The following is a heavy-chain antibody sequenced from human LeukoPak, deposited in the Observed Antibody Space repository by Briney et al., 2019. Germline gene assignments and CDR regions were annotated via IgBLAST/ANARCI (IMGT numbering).Heavy chain of an antibody. J-gene: IGHJ4*02. Sequence: ASVKVSCKASGYTFTGYYMHWVRQAPGKGLEWMGGFDPEDGETIYAQKFQGRVTMTEDTSTDTAYMELSSLRSEDTAVYYCATGHIVGATPREYWGQGTLVTVSS. D-gene: IGHD1-26*01. V-gene: IGHV1-24*01. CDR1: GYTFTGYY. CDR3: ATGHIVGATPREY. CDR2: FDPEDGET.